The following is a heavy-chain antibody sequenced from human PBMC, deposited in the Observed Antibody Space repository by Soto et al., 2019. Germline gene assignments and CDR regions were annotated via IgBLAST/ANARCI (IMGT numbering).Heavy chain of an antibody. Sequence: QVQLQQWGAGLLKPSETLSLTCAVYGGSFSGYYWSWIRQPPGKGLEWIGEINHSGSTNYNPSLKSRVTISVDTSKNQFSLKLSSVTAADTAVYYCARVGPGTLFNWYFDLWGRGTLVTVSS. J-gene: IGHJ2*01. CDR3: ARVGPGTLFNWYFDL. V-gene: IGHV4-34*01. CDR1: GGSFSGYY. CDR2: INHSGST. D-gene: IGHD1-1*01.